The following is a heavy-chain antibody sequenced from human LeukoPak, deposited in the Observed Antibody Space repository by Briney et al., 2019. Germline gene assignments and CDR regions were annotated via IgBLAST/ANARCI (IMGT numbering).Heavy chain of an antibody. D-gene: IGHD3-16*01. Sequence: SETLSLTCAVYGVSFSGYYWSWLRQPPGKGLEWIGEINHSGSTNYNPSLKSRVTISVDTSKNHFSLKLNSVTTADTAVYYCTRGAGWLIDYWGQGILVTVSS. CDR2: INHSGST. CDR1: GVSFSGYY. J-gene: IGHJ4*02. CDR3: TRGAGWLIDY. V-gene: IGHV4-34*01.